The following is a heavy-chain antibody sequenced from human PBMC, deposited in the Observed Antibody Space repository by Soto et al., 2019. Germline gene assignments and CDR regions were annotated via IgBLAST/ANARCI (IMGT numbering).Heavy chain of an antibody. CDR2: INPNSGGT. J-gene: IGHJ5*02. CDR3: ASGRVGATPFDP. CDR1: GYTVTCDY. D-gene: IGHD1-26*01. V-gene: IGHV1-2*04. Sequence: QVQLVQSGAEVNKAGASVGVSCKAPGYTVTCDYMHWQRLAPGQGLRWMGWINPNSGGTNYAQKFQGWVTMTRYTSISRAYMELSRLRSDDTVVYYFASGRVGATPFDPWGQGTLVTVTS.